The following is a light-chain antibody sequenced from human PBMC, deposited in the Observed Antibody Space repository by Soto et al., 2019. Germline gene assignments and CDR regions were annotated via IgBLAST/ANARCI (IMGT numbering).Light chain of an antibody. CDR1: QSVTSYY. CDR3: QQYGISRT. J-gene: IGKJ1*01. V-gene: IGKV3-20*01. CDR2: AAS. Sequence: EIVLTQSPGTLSLSPGERATLSCRASQSVTSYYLAWYQQRPGQAPRLLIFAASTRATGIPDRFSGGGSETEFTLTISRLEHEDSAVYYCQQYGISRTFGQGTKVEIK.